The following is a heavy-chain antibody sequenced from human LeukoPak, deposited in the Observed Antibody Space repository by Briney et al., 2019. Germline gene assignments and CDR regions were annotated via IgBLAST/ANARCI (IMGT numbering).Heavy chain of an antibody. CDR1: GFTFNKYG. Sequence: PGGSLRLSCAASGFTFNKYGINWVRQAPGKGLEWVAVIWYDGSNKYYADSVKGRFTISRDNSKNTLYLQMNSLRAEDTAVYYCARDRSGDYAYYMDVWGKGTTVTVSS. V-gene: IGHV3-33*01. J-gene: IGHJ6*03. CDR2: IWYDGSNK. D-gene: IGHD4-17*01. CDR3: ARDRSGDYAYYMDV.